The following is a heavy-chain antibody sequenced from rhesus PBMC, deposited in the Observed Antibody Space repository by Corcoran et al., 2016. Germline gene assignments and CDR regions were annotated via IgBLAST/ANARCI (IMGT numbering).Heavy chain of an antibody. V-gene: IGHV1-138*01. CDR2: IHPKTAGT. Sequence: QVQLVQSGAEVKKPGSSVKVSCKASGYTFTDYYMDWVRQAPGQGLEWMGTIHPKTAGTNSAQKFQGSVTMTRDTSTSTAYMELRSLRSEDTAVYYCARAGPAKRPAGTPFDWGQGVLVTVSS. D-gene: IGHD1-1*01. CDR3: ARAGPAKRPAGTPFD. J-gene: IGHJ4*01. CDR1: GYTFTDYY.